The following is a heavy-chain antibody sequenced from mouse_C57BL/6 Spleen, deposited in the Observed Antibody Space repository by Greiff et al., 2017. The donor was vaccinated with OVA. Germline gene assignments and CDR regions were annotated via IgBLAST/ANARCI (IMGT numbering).Heavy chain of an antibody. V-gene: IGHV1-55*01. CDR3: ASGGLLRGFAY. CDR1: GYTFTSYW. D-gene: IGHD2-3*01. CDR2: IYPGSGST. Sequence: QVQLQQPGAELVKPGASVKMSCKASGYTFTSYWITWVKQRPGQGLEWIGDIYPGSGSTNYNEKFKSKATLTVDTPSSTAYMQLSSLTSEDSAVDYCASGGLLRGFAYWGQGTLVTVSA. J-gene: IGHJ3*01.